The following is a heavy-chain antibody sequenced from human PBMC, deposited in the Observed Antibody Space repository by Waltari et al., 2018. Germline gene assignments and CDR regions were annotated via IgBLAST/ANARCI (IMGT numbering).Heavy chain of an antibody. V-gene: IGHV3-23*03. CDR2: IYSGGST. D-gene: IGHD6-13*01. CDR3: AKDGMEQQLVPLDAFDI. CDR1: GFPFSSYA. J-gene: IGHJ3*02. Sequence: EVQLLESGGGLVQPGGSLRLSCAASGFPFSSYAMRWARQAPGKGLEWVSVIYSGGSTYYADSVKGRFTNSRDNSKNTLYLQMNSLRAEDTAVYYCAKDGMEQQLVPLDAFDIWGQGTMVTVSS.